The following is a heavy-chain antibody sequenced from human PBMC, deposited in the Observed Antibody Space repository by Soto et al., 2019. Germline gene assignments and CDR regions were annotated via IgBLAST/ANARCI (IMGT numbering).Heavy chain of an antibody. CDR2: IHYRGST. CDR3: ARLATTVSTPNY. Sequence: KASETLSLTCAVSGGSVSVDSYYWAWIRQPPGKGLEWIATIHYRGSTYYATSLKSRVTISIDTSKNQFSLMLASVTATDTAFYYCARLATTVSTPNYWGQGTLVTVSS. J-gene: IGHJ4*02. CDR1: GGSVSVDSYY. V-gene: IGHV4-39*01. D-gene: IGHD4-17*01.